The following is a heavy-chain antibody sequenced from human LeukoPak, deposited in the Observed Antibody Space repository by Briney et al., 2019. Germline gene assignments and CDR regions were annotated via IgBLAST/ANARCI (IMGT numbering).Heavy chain of an antibody. Sequence: PSETLSLTCTVSGGSISSGGYYWSWIRQHPGKGLEWIGYIYYSGSTYYNPSLKSRVTISVDTSKNQFSLKLSSMTAADTAVYYCAREGRFDDFWSGYIDYWGQGTLVTVSS. J-gene: IGHJ4*02. D-gene: IGHD3-3*01. CDR3: AREGRFDDFWSGYIDY. CDR2: IYYSGST. CDR1: GGSISSGGYY. V-gene: IGHV4-31*03.